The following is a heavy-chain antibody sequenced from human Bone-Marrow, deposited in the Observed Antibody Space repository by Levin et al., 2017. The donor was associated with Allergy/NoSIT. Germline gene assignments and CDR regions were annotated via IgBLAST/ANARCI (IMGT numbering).Heavy chain of an antibody. CDR1: GFNFSIYG. V-gene: IGHV3-21*04. D-gene: IGHD3-9*01. J-gene: IGHJ6*02. Sequence: PRASVKVSCAASGFNFSIYGMNWVRQAPGKGLEWVSSISSSSSNIYHADSLKGRFTISRDNAKNSLYLQMKSLRAEDTAVYYCARDRTNGILTNYGMDVWGQGTTVTVSS. CDR2: ISSSSSNI. CDR3: ARDRTNGILTNYGMDV.